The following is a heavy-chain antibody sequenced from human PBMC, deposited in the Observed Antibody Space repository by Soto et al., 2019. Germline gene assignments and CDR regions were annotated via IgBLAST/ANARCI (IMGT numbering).Heavy chain of an antibody. V-gene: IGHV5-10-1*01. CDR3: ARHASITMVRGVIITVAFDI. CDR2: IDPSDSYT. J-gene: IGHJ3*02. CDR1: GYSFTSYW. Sequence: GESLKISCKGSGYSFTSYWIGWVRQMPGKGLEWMGRIDPSDSYTNYSPSFQGHVTISADKSISTAYLQWSSLKASDTAMYYCARHASITMVRGVIITVAFDIWGQGTMVTVSS. D-gene: IGHD3-10*01.